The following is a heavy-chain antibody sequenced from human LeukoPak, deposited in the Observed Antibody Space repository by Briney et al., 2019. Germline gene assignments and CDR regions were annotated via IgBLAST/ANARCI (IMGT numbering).Heavy chain of an antibody. Sequence: TSETLSLTCTVSGGSTSSYYWSWIRQPAGKGLEWIGRIYPSGTTNYNPSLKSRVTMSVDTSKKQFSLKLSSVTAADTAVYYCARGGAAAGAFDYWGQGTLVTVPS. CDR3: ARGGAAAGAFDY. CDR1: GGSTSSYY. CDR2: IYPSGTT. V-gene: IGHV4-4*07. D-gene: IGHD6-13*01. J-gene: IGHJ4*02.